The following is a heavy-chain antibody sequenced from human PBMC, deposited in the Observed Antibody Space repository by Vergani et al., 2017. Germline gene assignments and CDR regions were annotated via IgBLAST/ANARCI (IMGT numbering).Heavy chain of an antibody. D-gene: IGHD3-3*01. CDR1: GGSISSGGYS. CDR2: IYHSGST. V-gene: IGHV4-30-2*01. J-gene: IGHJ5*02. Sequence: QLQLQESGSGLVKPSQTLSLTCAVSGGSISSGGYSWSWIRQPPGKGLEWIGYIYHSGSTYYNPSLKSRVTISVDRSKNQFSLKLSSVTAADTAVYYCARHIGTYYDFWSGWGTLGWFDPWGQGTLVTVSS. CDR3: ARHIGTYYDFWSGWGTLGWFDP.